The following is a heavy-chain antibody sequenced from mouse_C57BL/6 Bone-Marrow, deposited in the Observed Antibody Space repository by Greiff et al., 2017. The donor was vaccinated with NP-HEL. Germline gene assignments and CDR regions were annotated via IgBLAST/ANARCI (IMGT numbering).Heavy chain of an antibody. V-gene: IGHV1-61*01. CDR1: GYTFTSYW. CDR3: ARNWDEYFDV. D-gene: IGHD4-1*01. J-gene: IGHJ1*03. CDR2: IYPSDSET. Sequence: QVQLQQPGAELVRPGSSVKLSCKASGYTFTSYWMDWVKQRPGQGLEWIGNIYPSDSETHYNQKFKDKATLPVDKSSSTAYMQLSSLTSEDSAVYYCARNWDEYFDVWGTGTTVTVSS.